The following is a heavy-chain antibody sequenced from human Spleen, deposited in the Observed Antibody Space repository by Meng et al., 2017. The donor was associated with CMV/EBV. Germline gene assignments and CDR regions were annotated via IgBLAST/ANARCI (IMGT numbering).Heavy chain of an antibody. CDR2: IYTGDSDT. CDR1: GNSFTTYW. D-gene: IGHD2/OR15-2a*01. V-gene: IGHV5-51*01. Sequence: GESLKISCRDFGNSFTTYWINWVRQVPGKGLEWMGIIYTGDSDTRYSPSFQGQVTISVDKSISTAYLQWDNLKASGTAIYYCAKESTRGFDPWGQGTLVTVSS. J-gene: IGHJ5*02. CDR3: AKESTRGFDP.